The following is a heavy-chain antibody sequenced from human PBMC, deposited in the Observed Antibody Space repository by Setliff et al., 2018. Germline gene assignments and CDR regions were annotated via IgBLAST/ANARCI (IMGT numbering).Heavy chain of an antibody. D-gene: IGHD3-22*01. CDR1: GFSFNTYG. V-gene: IGHV3-30*02. J-gene: IGHJ4*01. CDR3: AKEIQPRRGPVYDSSGLAFDY. Sequence: GGSLRLSCAASGFSFNTYGMHWVRQAPGEGLEWVAFVQFDGSNKYYADYVRGRFTISRDDSKNTVSLQMNSLRAEDTAVYYCAKEIQPRRGPVYDSSGLAFDYWGQGT. CDR2: VQFDGSNK.